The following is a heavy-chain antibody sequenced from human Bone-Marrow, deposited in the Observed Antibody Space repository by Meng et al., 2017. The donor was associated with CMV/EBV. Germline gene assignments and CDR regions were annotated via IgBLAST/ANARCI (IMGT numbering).Heavy chain of an antibody. J-gene: IGHJ4*02. CDR2: ISSSSYI. CDR3: ARDYPLTSGSLG. D-gene: IGHD1-26*01. V-gene: IGHV3-21*01. Sequence: GGSLRLSCAASGFTFSSYSMNWVRQAPGKGLEWVSSISSSSYIYYADSVKGRFTISRDNAKNSLYLQMNSLRAEDTAVYYCARDYPLTSGSLGWGQGTLVTVSS. CDR1: GFTFSSYS.